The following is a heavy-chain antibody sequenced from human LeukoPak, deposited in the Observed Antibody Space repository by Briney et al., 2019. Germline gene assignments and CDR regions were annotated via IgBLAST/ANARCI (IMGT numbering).Heavy chain of an antibody. CDR1: GGSISSYC. J-gene: IGHJ5*02. CDR3: ARERVNYDFWSGVPDFDP. V-gene: IGHV4-4*07. Sequence: PSKTLSLTCTVSGGSISSYCWSWIRQPAGKGLEWIGRIYTSGSTNYNPSLKSRVTMSVDTSKNQFSLKLSSVTAADTAVYYCARERVNYDFWSGVPDFDPWGQGTLVTVSS. D-gene: IGHD3-3*01. CDR2: IYTSGST.